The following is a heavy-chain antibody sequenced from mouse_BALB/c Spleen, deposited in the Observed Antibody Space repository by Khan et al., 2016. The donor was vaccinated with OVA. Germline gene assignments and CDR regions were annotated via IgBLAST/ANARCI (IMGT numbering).Heavy chain of an antibody. V-gene: IGHV3-2*02. CDR3: ARVYGGDFDY. Sequence: EVQLQESGPGLVKPSQSLSPTCTVTGYSITTVYAWNWIRQFPGNKLEWMGHISYSGNTKYNPPLKSRISITQDTSKNQFFLQLKSVTTEDTARYYCARVYGGDFDYWGQGTTLTVSS. CDR1: GYSITTVYA. CDR2: ISYSGNT. D-gene: IGHD1-1*01. J-gene: IGHJ2*01.